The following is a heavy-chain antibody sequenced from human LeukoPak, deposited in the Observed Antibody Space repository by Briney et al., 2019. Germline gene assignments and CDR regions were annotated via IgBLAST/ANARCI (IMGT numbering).Heavy chain of an antibody. CDR1: GGSISSYY. V-gene: IGHV4-4*09. D-gene: IGHD1-26*01. CDR3: ARHRVGRGSYYRYYFDY. Sequence: SETLSLTCTVSGGSISSYYWSWIRQPPGKGLEWIGYIYTSGSTNYNPSLKSRVTISVDTSKNQFSLKLSSVTAADTAVYYCARHRVGRGSYYRYYFDYWGQGTLVTVSS. J-gene: IGHJ4*02. CDR2: IYTSGST.